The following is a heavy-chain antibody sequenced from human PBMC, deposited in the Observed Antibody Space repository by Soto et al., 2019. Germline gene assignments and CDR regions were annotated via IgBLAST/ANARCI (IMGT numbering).Heavy chain of an antibody. CDR3: ARLFDGMDV. CDR1: GGSISSSIYY. J-gene: IGHJ6*02. CDR2: IFYSGNT. V-gene: IGHV4-39*01. Sequence: SETLSLTCTVSGGSISSSIYYWGWIRQPPGKGLEWIGSIFYSGNTYYNPSLKSRVTISVDTSKNQFSLKLSSVTATDTAVFYCARLFDGMDVWGQGTTVTVSS.